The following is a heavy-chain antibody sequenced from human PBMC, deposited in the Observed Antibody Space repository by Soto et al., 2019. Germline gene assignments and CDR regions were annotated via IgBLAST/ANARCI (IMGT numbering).Heavy chain of an antibody. D-gene: IGHD1-1*01. CDR2: ISDDGNNK. J-gene: IGHJ4*02. Sequence: GGSLRLSCAASGFTFSSYAMHWVRQAPGKGLEWVALISDDGNNKYYADSVKGRFTMSRDNSKNTLYLQMNSLRADDTAVYYCAHRTGFDYWGQGTLVTVSS. V-gene: IGHV3-30-3*01. CDR1: GFTFSSYA. CDR3: AHRTGFDY.